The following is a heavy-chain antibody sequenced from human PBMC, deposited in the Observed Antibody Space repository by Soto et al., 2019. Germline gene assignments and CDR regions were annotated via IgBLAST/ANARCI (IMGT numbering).Heavy chain of an antibody. V-gene: IGHV4-31*03. D-gene: IGHD6-6*01. CDR3: ARSYSSAWFDP. J-gene: IGHJ5*02. Sequence: NPSETLSLTCTVSGGSISSGGYYWSWIRQHPGKGLEWIGYIYYSGSTYYNPSLKSRVTISVDTSKNQFSLKLSSVTAADTAVYYCARSYSSAWFDPWGQGTLVTVSS. CDR2: IYYSGST. CDR1: GGSISSGGYY.